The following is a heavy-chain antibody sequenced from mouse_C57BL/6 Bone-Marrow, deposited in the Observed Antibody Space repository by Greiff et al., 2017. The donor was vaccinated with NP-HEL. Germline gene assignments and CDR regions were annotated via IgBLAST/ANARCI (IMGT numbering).Heavy chain of an antibody. J-gene: IGHJ4*01. V-gene: IGHV5-12*01. Sequence: EVKLMESGGGLVQPGGSLKLSCAASGFTFSDYYMYWVRQTPEQRLEWVAYISNGGGSTYYTDTVKGRFTISRDTAKNTLYLQMIRLKSEDTAMYYCARHDYYSNYDAMDYWGQGTSVTVSS. CDR3: ARHDYYSNYDAMDY. CDR1: GFTFSDYY. D-gene: IGHD2-5*01. CDR2: ISNGGGST.